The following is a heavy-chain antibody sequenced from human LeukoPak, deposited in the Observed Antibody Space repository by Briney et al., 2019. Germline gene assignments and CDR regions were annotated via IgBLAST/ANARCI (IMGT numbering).Heavy chain of an antibody. Sequence: SETLSLTCTVSGGSINNYYWSWIRQPPGKRLEWIGYIYYSGSTNYNPSLKSRVTISVDTSKNQFSLKLRSVTAADTAVYSCARGGWSYDYWGQGTLVTVSS. CDR3: ARGGWSYDY. D-gene: IGHD2-15*01. CDR1: GGSINNYY. J-gene: IGHJ4*02. CDR2: IYYSGST. V-gene: IGHV4-59*01.